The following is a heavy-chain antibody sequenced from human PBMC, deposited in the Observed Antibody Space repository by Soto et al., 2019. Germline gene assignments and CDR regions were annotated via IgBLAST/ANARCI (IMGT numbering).Heavy chain of an antibody. CDR1: GFTVSNNY. V-gene: IGHV3-53*01. J-gene: IGHJ4*02. CDR3: GAPPGGGGY. Sequence: EVQLVESGGGLIQPGGSLRLSCAVSGFTVSNNYMSWVRQAPGKGLEGVSVIYSGGYTAYGDSVKGRFTISRDNSKNTLFLKINRRGADDTAVFYCGAPPGGGGYWGQGTLVTVSS. D-gene: IGHD3-10*01. CDR2: IYSGGYT.